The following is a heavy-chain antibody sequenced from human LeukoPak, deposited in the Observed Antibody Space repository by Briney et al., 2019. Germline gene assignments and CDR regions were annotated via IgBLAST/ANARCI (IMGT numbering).Heavy chain of an antibody. V-gene: IGHV4-59*01. CDR3: ARALGDY. J-gene: IGHJ4*02. D-gene: IGHD3-16*01. CDR2: IYYSGST. Sequence: PSETLSLTCTGSGGSISSYYWSWIRQPPGKGLEWIGYIYYSGSTNYNPSLKSRVTISVDTSKNQFSLKLSSVTAADTAVYYCARALGDYWGQGTLVTVSS. CDR1: GGSISSYY.